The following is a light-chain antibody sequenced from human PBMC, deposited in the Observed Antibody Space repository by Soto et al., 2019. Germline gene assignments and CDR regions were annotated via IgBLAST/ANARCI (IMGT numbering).Light chain of an antibody. CDR2: AAS. V-gene: IGKV1-39*01. Sequence: DIQMPQSPSSLSASVGDRVTITCRASQSIGKHLNWYQQKPGKAPKLLIYAASSVQSGVPLRFSGTGSGTDFTLTISSLQPEDFATYYCEQTYSTPVTFGQGTRPGI. CDR1: QSIGKH. CDR3: EQTYSTPVT. J-gene: IGKJ5*01.